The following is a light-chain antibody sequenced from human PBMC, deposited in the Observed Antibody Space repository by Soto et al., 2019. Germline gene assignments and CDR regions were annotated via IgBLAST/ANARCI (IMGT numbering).Light chain of an antibody. V-gene: IGKV3-20*01. CDR3: QQYASSPPYT. Sequence: ESVLTQSPGTLSLSPGERATLSCRASRSFASSYLGWYQQKPGQAPRLLIYAASSRATGIPDRFSGSGSGTDFTLTISRLEPEDSAVYYCQQYASSPPYTFGQGTKLEI. J-gene: IGKJ2*01. CDR2: AAS. CDR1: RSFASSY.